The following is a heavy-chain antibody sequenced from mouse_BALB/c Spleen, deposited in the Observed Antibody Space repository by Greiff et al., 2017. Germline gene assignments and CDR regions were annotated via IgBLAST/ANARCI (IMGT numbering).Heavy chain of an antibody. CDR2: IDPENGDT. CDR3: NGYYAMDY. Sequence: EVQLQQSGAELVRSGASVKLSCTASGFNIKDYYMHWVKQRPEQGLEWIGWIDPENGDTEYAPKFQGKATMTADTSSNTAYLQLSSLTSADTAVYYCNGYYAMDYWGQGTSVTVSS. J-gene: IGHJ4*01. V-gene: IGHV14-4*02. CDR1: GFNIKDYY.